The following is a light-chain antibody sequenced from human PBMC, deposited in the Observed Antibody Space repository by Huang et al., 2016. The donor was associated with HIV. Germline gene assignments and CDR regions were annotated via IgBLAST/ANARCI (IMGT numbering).Light chain of an antibody. CDR2: NAS. CDR3: QQRSDWPPT. J-gene: IGKJ1*01. V-gene: IGKV3-11*01. Sequence: EIVLAQSPVTLSLSPGDRATLACRASQSVSVYLAWYQQKAGQPPRLLIYNASNRATGIPARFSGSGSGTDFTLTISSLEPEDFAVYYCQQRSDWPPTFGRGTKVEIK. CDR1: QSVSVY.